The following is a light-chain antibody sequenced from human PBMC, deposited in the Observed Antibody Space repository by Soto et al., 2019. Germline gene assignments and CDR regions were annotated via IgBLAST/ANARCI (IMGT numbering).Light chain of an antibody. CDR3: QQYNTYPLT. V-gene: IGKV1-5*03. CDR1: QSISTW. J-gene: IGKJ4*01. CDR2: KAS. Sequence: DIQMTQSPSTLSASVGDRVTITCRASQSISTWLAWYQQKPGKAPKLLIYKASSLEGGVPSRFSGSGSGTEFNITVSSLRPDDFATYYCQQYNTYPLTFGGVTTVEIK.